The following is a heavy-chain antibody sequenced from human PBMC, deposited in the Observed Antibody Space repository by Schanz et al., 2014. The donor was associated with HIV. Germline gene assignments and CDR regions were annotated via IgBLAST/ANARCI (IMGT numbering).Heavy chain of an antibody. D-gene: IGHD3-22*01. CDR1: GFSFSTYG. Sequence: VQLVESGGGVVQPGRSLRLSCAASGFSFSTYGMHWVRLAPGKGLEWVAIIWFDGSNKYYADSVKGRFTISRDKSKNTLYLQMNSLRAEDTAVYYCARGTPTEYYYDSSGYLDYWGQGTLVTVSS. J-gene: IGHJ4*02. V-gene: IGHV3-33*01. CDR3: ARGTPTEYYYDSSGYLDY. CDR2: IWFDGSNK.